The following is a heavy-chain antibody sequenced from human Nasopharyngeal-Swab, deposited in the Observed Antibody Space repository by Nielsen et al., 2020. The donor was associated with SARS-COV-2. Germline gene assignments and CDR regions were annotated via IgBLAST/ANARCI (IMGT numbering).Heavy chain of an antibody. V-gene: IGHV4-31*03. CDR3: ARATTPIAVAGPRGWYCDL. CDR1: GCSISSGGYY. D-gene: IGHD6-19*01. Sequence: SETLSLTCTVSGCSISSGGYYWSWIRQHPGKGLEWIGYIDYSGSTYYNPSLKSRVTISVDTSKNQFSLKLSSVTAADTAVYYCARATTPIAVAGPRGWYCDLWSRVTLCTGSS. J-gene: IGHJ2*01. CDR2: IDYSGST.